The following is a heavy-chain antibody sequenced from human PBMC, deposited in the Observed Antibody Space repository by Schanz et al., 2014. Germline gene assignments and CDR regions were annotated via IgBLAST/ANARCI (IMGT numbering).Heavy chain of an antibody. CDR3: ARGGSGSHYRLDY. J-gene: IGHJ4*02. CDR1: GFGFSSYS. CDR2: INGDGSRT. D-gene: IGHD1-26*01. V-gene: IGHV3-74*01. Sequence: EVQLVESGGGLVQPGGSLRLSCAASGFGFSSYSMNWVRQAPGKGLVWVSRINGDGSRTAYADSVKGRFTVSRDNAENALYLQMNSLRAEDTGLYFCARGGSGSHYRLDYWGQGTLVTVSS.